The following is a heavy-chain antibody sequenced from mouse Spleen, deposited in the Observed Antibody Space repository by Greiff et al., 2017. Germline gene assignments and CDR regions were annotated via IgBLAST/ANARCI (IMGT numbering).Heavy chain of an antibody. CDR3: ARGYGNYEGAMDY. V-gene: IGHV2-6-7*01. J-gene: IGHJ4*01. CDR1: GFSLTGYG. CDR2: IWGDGST. D-gene: IGHD2-1*01. Sequence: QVQLKESGPGLVAPSQSLSITCTVSGFSLTGYGVNWVRQPPGKGLEWLGMIWGDGSTDYNSALKSRLSISKDNSKSQVFLKMNSLQTDDTARYYCARGYGNYEGAMDYWGQGTSVTVSS.